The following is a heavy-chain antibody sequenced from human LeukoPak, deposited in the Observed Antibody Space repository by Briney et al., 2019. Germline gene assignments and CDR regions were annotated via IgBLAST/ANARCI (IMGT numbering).Heavy chain of an antibody. CDR2: IYYSGST. J-gene: IGHJ5*02. CDR3: ARLLFPPHPQLRFGELLSWFDP. D-gene: IGHD3-10*01. Sequence: NTSETLSLTCTVSGGSISSSSYYWGWIRQPPGKGLEWIGSIYYSGSTYYNPSLKSRVTISVDTSKNQFSLKLSSVTAADTAVYYCARLLFPPHPQLRFGELLSWFDPWGQGTLVTVSS. V-gene: IGHV4-39*01. CDR1: GGSISSSSYY.